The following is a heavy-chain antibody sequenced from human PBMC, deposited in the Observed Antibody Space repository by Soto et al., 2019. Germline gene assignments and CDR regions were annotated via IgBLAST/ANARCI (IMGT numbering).Heavy chain of an antibody. D-gene: IGHD3-22*01. CDR1: GFTFSSYG. CDR3: AKTVPYYYDSSGYYYPDY. J-gene: IGHJ4*02. V-gene: IGHV3-30*18. Sequence: QVQLVESGGGVVQPGRSLRLSCAASGFTFSSYGMHWVRQAPGMGLEWVAVISYDGSNKYYADSVKGRFTISRDNSKNTLYLQMNSLRAEDTAVYYCAKTVPYYYDSSGYYYPDYWGQGTLVTVSS. CDR2: ISYDGSNK.